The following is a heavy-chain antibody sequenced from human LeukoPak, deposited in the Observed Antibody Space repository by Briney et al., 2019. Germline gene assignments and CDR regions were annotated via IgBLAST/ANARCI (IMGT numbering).Heavy chain of an antibody. J-gene: IGHJ3*02. D-gene: IGHD3-9*01. CDR2: ISYDGSNK. V-gene: IGHV3-30*04. Sequence: PGGSLRLSCAASGFTFSSYAMHWVRQAPGKGLEWVAVISYDGSNKYYAASVKGRFTISRDNSKNTLYLQMNSLGGEDTAVYYCAKGRWGLTINNFDIWGQGRMVTVSS. CDR3: AKGRWGLTINNFDI. CDR1: GFTFSSYA.